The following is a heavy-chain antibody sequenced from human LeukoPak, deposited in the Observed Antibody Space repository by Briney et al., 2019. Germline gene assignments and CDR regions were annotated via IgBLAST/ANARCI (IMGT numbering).Heavy chain of an antibody. D-gene: IGHD6-13*01. V-gene: IGHV4-59*01. J-gene: IGHJ4*02. Sequence: PSETLSLTCTVSGGSISSYYWSWIRQPAGKRLEWIGYVYSSGSTNYNPSLKSRVTLSVDTSENQFSLKLSSVTAADTAVYYCARHSIRGSSSLYYFDYWGQGTLVTVSS. CDR2: VYSSGST. CDR1: GGSISSYY. CDR3: ARHSIRGSSSLYYFDY.